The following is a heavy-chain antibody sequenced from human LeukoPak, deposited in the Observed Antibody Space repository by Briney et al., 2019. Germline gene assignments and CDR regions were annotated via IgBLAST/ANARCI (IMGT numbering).Heavy chain of an antibody. V-gene: IGHV3-23*01. J-gene: IGHJ4*02. CDR1: GFTFSTYA. D-gene: IGHD3-22*01. CDR3: AKNSVLSGYYYGY. CDR2: ISSSGGNT. Sequence: GRSLRLSCAASGFTFSTYAMSWVRQAPGKGLEWVSSISSSGGNTYYADSVKGRFTISRDNSKDTLYLQMNSLRAEDAAVYYCAKNSVLSGYYYGYWGQGTLVTVSS.